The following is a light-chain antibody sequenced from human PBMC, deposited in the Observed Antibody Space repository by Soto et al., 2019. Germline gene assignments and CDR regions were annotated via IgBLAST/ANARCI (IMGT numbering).Light chain of an antibody. Sequence: IVMTQSPATLSVSPRQRATLSCRASXSVSRNLASYQTKPGQAPRLXIYGPXTRATGIPARFIGSGSGKEFTLTISSLQSEDFAVYYCQQYNNWPTSTFGQGTRLEIK. J-gene: IGKJ5*01. V-gene: IGKV3D-15*01. CDR3: QQYNNWPTST. CDR2: GPX. CDR1: XSVSRN.